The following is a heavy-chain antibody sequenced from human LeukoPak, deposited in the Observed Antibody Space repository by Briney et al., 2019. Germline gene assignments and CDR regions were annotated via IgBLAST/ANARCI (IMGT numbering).Heavy chain of an antibody. J-gene: IGHJ4*02. CDR3: ARGTRLLWFGELLYGFDY. CDR1: GGTFSSSA. Sequence: GAPVKVSCKASGGTFSSSAISWVRQAPGQGLEWMGGIIPIFGTANYAQKFQGRVTITADESTSTGYMELSSLRFEDTAVYYCARGTRLLWFGELLYGFDYWGQGTLVTVSS. V-gene: IGHV1-69*13. CDR2: IIPIFGTA. D-gene: IGHD3-10*01.